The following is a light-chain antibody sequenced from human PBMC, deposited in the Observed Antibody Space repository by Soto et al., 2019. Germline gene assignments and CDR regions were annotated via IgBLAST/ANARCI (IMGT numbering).Light chain of an antibody. Sequence: SYELTQPPSVSVAPGQTARITCGGNRIGSKSVHWFQQKPGQAPVLVVNDDSARPSGIPERFSGSNSGGTATLTISRVEAGDEADYYCQVWDSRDDHRVFGGGTKLTVL. J-gene: IGLJ2*01. CDR1: RIGSKS. CDR3: QVWDSRDDHRV. V-gene: IGLV3-21*02. CDR2: DDS.